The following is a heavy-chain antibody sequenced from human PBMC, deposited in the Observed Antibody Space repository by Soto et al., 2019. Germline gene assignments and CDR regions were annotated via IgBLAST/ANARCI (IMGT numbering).Heavy chain of an antibody. CDR2: ISGSGGST. J-gene: IGHJ4*02. V-gene: IGHV3-23*01. D-gene: IGHD2-15*01. Sequence: WVRKAPGKGLEWGSAISGSGGSTYYAESVKGRFTISRDNSKNTLYLQMNSLRAEDTAVYYCAKRPKILGYCSGGSCYSGNFDSGGQGTLVSVSS. CDR3: AKRPKILGYCSGGSCYSGNFDS.